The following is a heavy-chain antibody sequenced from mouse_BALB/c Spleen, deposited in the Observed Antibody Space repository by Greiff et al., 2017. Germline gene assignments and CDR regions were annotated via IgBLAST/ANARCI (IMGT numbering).Heavy chain of an antibody. D-gene: IGHD1-1*01. CDR1: GFTFSSYA. CDR3: ARGDYYGSRGRNYFDY. Sequence: EVQLVESGGGLVQPGGSLKLSCAASGFTFSSYAMSWVRQTPEKRLEWVASISSGGSTYYPDSVKGRFTISRDNARNILYLQMSSLRSEDTAMYYCARGDYYGSRGRNYFDYWGQGTTLTVSS. J-gene: IGHJ2*01. CDR2: ISSGGST. V-gene: IGHV5-6-5*01.